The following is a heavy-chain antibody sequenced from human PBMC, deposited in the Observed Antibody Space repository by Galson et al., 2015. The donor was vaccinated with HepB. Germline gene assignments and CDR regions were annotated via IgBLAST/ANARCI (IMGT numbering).Heavy chain of an antibody. CDR2: ISPYNGKT. J-gene: IGHJ4*02. Sequence: SVKVSCKTSGYTFTSYGISWVRQAPGQGLEWMGWISPYNGKTKYAQDLQGRVTLTTDTSTSTAYMELRSLRSDDTAVYYCARVNPLLDFFDYWGQGTLVPVSS. CDR1: GYTFTSYG. CDR3: ARVNPLLDFFDY. D-gene: IGHD2-15*01. V-gene: IGHV1-18*04.